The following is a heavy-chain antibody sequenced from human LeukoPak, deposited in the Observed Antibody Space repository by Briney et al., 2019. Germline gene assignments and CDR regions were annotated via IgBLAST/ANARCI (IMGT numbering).Heavy chain of an antibody. CDR1: GGSFSGYY. J-gene: IGHJ4*02. CDR2: INHSGST. D-gene: IGHD5-18*01. Sequence: SETLSLTRAVYGGSFSGYYWSWIRQPPGKGLEWIGEINHSGSTNYNPSLKSRVTISVDTSKNQFSLKLSSVTAADTAVCYCARVSGYSYGSFDYWGQGTLVTVSS. V-gene: IGHV4-34*01. CDR3: ARVSGYSYGSFDY.